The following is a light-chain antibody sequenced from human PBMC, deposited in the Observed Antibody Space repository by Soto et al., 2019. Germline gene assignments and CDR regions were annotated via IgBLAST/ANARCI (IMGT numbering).Light chain of an antibody. CDR2: DAS. J-gene: IGKJ1*01. CDR3: QQRDTWPWT. Sequence: EIVLAQSPATLSLSPGERATLSCRASQSVSRYLAWYQQMPGQAPRLLISDASTRATGIPARFSGSGSGTDFTLTISSLEPEDFAVYYCQQRDTWPWTFGQGTKVEIK. CDR1: QSVSRY. V-gene: IGKV3-11*01.